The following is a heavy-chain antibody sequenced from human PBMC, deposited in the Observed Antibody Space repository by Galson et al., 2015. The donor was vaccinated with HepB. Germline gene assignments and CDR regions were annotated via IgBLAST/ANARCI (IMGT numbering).Heavy chain of an antibody. Sequence: LSLTCTVSGGSISSGGYYWSWIRQHPGKGLEWIGYIYYSGSAYYNPSLKSRVTISVDTSKNQFSLKLSSVTAADTAVYYCARDRRGSGGSCYSSIGCYYYGMDVWGQGTTVTVSS. CDR2: IYYSGSA. CDR1: GGSISSGGYY. V-gene: IGHV4-31*03. J-gene: IGHJ6*02. CDR3: ARDRRGSGGSCYSSIGCYYYGMDV. D-gene: IGHD2-15*01.